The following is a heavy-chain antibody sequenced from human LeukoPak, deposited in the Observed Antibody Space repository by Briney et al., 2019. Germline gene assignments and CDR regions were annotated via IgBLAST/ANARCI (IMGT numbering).Heavy chain of an antibody. D-gene: IGHD2-2*01. Sequence: GGSLRLSCAASGFTFSSYAMHWVRQAPGKGLEWVAVISYDGSNKYYADSVKGRFTISRDNSKNTLYLQMNSLRAEDTAVYYCAASSQRYCSSTRCPLGGYWGQGTLVTVPS. V-gene: IGHV3-30-3*01. J-gene: IGHJ4*02. CDR2: ISYDGSNK. CDR1: GFTFSSYA. CDR3: AASSQRYCSSTRCPLGGY.